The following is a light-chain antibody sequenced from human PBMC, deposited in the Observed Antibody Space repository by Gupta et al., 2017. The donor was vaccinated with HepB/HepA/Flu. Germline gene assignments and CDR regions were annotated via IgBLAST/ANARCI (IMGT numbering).Light chain of an antibody. Sequence: DIQMTQSPSTLSASVGDRVTITCRASHSVGTYLAWYQHKPGKAPRLLIYEASTLQSGVPSRFSGSGSGTEFTLTISSLQPDDFATFYCQHYNNYQWTFGQGTKVEIK. CDR1: HSVGTY. CDR2: EAS. V-gene: IGKV1-5*03. J-gene: IGKJ1*01. CDR3: QHYNNYQWT.